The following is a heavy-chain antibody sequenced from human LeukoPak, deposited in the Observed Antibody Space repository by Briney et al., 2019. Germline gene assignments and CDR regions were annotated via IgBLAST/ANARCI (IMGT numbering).Heavy chain of an antibody. J-gene: IGHJ4*02. Sequence: PSETLSLTCTVSGGSITTHHWNWIRQTPGKGLEWIGYVFDSGRTKVNPSLTSRVTLSTDTSKNQLSLRLSSVTAADTAVYYCTTIKRGDIFGYFDFWGQGSLVTVSS. CDR1: GGSITTHH. D-gene: IGHD5-18*01. CDR3: TTIKRGDIFGYFDF. V-gene: IGHV4-59*11. CDR2: VFDSGRT.